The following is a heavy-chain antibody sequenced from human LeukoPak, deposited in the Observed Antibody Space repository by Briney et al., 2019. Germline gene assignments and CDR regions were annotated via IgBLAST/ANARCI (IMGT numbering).Heavy chain of an antibody. J-gene: IGHJ5*02. D-gene: IGHD1-7*01. CDR1: GGSFSGYY. CDR3: ARRRLGGNWNSKEGAWFDP. CDR2: INHSGST. Sequence: PSETLSLTCAVYGGSFSGYYWSLIRQPPGKGLEWIGEINHSGSTNYNPSLKSRVTTAVDTSKNQFSLKLSSVTAADTAVYYCARRRLGGNWNSKEGAWFDPWGQGTLVTVSS. V-gene: IGHV4-34*01.